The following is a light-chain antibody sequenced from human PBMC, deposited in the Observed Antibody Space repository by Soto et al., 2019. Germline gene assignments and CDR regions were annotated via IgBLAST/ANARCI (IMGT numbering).Light chain of an antibody. CDR2: RNN. CDR1: SSNIGSNY. Sequence: QCVLTQPPSACGTPGQRVTISCSRSSSNIGSNYVYWYQQLPGTAPKLLIYRNNQRPSGVPDRFSGSKSGTSASLAISGLRSEDEADYYCAAWDDSLSGVVFGGGTQLTV. CDR3: AAWDDSLSGVV. V-gene: IGLV1-47*01. J-gene: IGLJ2*01.